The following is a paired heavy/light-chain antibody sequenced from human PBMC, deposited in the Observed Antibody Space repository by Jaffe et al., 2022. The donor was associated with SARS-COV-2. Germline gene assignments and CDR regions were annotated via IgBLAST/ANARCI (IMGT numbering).Light chain of an antibody. J-gene: IGKJ2*01. CDR3: QQYNSPMYT. CDR2: KAS. V-gene: IGKV1-5*03. CDR1: QSISSW. Sequence: DIQMTQSPSTLSASVGDRVTITCRASQSISSWLAWYQQKPGKAPKLLIYKASSLESGVPSRFSGSGSGTEFTLTISSLQPDDFATYYCQQYNSPMYTFGQGTKLEIK.
Heavy chain of an antibody. D-gene: IGHD3-9*01. J-gene: IGHJ6*02. CDR3: ASSPQYYDILTGYSNYGMDV. CDR1: GGSISSGDYY. Sequence: QVQLQESGPGLVKPSQTLSLTCTVSGGSISSGDYYWSWIRQPPGKGLEWIGYIYYSGSTYYNPSLKSRVTISVDTSKNQFSLKLSSVTAADTAVYYCASSPQYYDILTGYSNYGMDVWGQGTTVTVSS. CDR2: IYYSGST. V-gene: IGHV4-30-4*01.